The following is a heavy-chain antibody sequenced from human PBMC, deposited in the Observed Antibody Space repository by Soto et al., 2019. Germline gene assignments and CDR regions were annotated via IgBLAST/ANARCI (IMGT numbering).Heavy chain of an antibody. Sequence: EVQLLESGGGLVQPGGSLRLSCAASGFTFTNYAMSWVRQAPGKGLEWVSTISGSGRGAATFYPYYADSVKGRFTISRDNSKNTVSLQMNSLRAEDTALYYCAKDSLYSGSGTSPGDWGQGTLVIVSS. CDR2: ISGSGRGAATFYP. CDR1: GFTFTNYA. D-gene: IGHD3-10*01. J-gene: IGHJ4*02. V-gene: IGHV3-23*01. CDR3: AKDSLYSGSGTSPGD.